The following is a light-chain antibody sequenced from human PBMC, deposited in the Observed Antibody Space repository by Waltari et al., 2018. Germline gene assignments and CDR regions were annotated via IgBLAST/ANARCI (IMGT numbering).Light chain of an antibody. J-gene: IGKJ1*01. CDR3: QRYDSVPRT. CDR1: QGIDNF. CDR2: GAF. V-gene: IGKV1-27*01. Sequence: QMTQSPSSLSASVGDRVTITCRASQGIDNFLAWYQQKPGKAPRLLIYGAFTLQSGAPSRFSGSMSGTDFTLTISDLQPDDVATYYCQRYDSVPRTFGQETKVEI.